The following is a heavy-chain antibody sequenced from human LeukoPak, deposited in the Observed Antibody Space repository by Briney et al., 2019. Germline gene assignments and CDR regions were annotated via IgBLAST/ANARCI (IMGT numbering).Heavy chain of an antibody. CDR1: GFTVSSNS. J-gene: IGHJ4*02. V-gene: IGHV3-53*01. Sequence: GGSLRLSCTVSGFTVSSNSMSWVRQAPGKGLEWVSFIYSDNTHYSDSVKGRFTISRDNSKNTLYLQMNSLRAEDTAVYYCARDHSSSCQLLDYWGQGTLVTISS. CDR2: IYSDNT. D-gene: IGHD6-13*01. CDR3: ARDHSSSCQLLDY.